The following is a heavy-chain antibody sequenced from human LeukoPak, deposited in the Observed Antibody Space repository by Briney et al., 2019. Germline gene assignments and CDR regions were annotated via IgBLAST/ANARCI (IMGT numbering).Heavy chain of an antibody. D-gene: IGHD3-10*01. V-gene: IGHV4-34*01. Sequence: PSETLSLTCAVYGGSFSGYYWSWIRQPPGKGLEWIGEINHSGSTNYNPSLKSRVTISVDTSKNQFSLKLSSVTAADTAVYYCAREGWSRYYGSVTPWKRKSPFDYWGQGTLVTVSS. CDR2: INHSGST. J-gene: IGHJ4*02. CDR1: GGSFSGYY. CDR3: AREGWSRYYGSVTPWKRKSPFDY.